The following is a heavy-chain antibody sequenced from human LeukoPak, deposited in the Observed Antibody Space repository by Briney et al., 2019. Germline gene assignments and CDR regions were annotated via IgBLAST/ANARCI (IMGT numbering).Heavy chain of an antibody. CDR3: AREGYYYDSSGYYYQYYFDY. V-gene: IGHV3-48*01. CDR2: ISSSSSTI. D-gene: IGHD3-22*01. J-gene: IGHJ4*02. Sequence: GGSLRLSCAASGFTFGSYSMNWVRQAPGKGLEGVSYISSSSSTIYYADSVKGRFTISRDNAKNSLYLQMNSLRAEDTAVYYCAREGYYYDSSGYYYQYYFDYWGQGTLVTVSS. CDR1: GFTFGSYS.